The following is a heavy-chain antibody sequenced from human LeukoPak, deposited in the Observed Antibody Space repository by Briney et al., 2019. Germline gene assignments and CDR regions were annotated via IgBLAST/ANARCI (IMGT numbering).Heavy chain of an antibody. CDR2: ISGYNGNT. Sequence: GASVKVSCKASGYTFTSYGISWVRQAPGQGLEWMGWISGYNGNTNYAQKLQGRVAMTTDTSTRTAYMELRSLTSDDTAVYYCARCSSSNQPPLYWGQGTLVTVSS. CDR3: ARCSSSNQPPLY. V-gene: IGHV1-18*04. J-gene: IGHJ4*02. CDR1: GYTFTSYG. D-gene: IGHD6-13*01.